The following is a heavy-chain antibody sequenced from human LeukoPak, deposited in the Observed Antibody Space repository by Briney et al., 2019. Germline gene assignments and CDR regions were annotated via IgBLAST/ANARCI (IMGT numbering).Heavy chain of an antibody. CDR3: ARAIVGANGGYYMDV. V-gene: IGHV3-53*01. J-gene: IGHJ6*03. CDR2: IYSGGST. D-gene: IGHD1-26*01. Sequence: GGSLRLSCAASGFTVSSNYMSWVRQAPGKGLEWVSVIYSGGSTYYADSVKGRFTISRDNSKNTLYLQMNSLRAEDTAVYYCARAIVGANGGYYMDVWGKGTTVTVSS. CDR1: GFTVSSNY.